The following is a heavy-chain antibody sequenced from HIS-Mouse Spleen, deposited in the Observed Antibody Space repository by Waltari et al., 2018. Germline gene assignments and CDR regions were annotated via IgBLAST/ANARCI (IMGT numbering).Heavy chain of an antibody. CDR2: VDPEAGET. Sequence: QVQLVQSGAEVKKPGASVKVSCKVSGYTLTELSMHWVRRAPGKGLEWMGGVDPEAGETIYAQKYQGRVTMTEDTSTDTAYMELSSLRSEDTAVYYCATDGGRSGYAIDYWGQGTLVTVSS. CDR1: GYTLTELS. J-gene: IGHJ4*02. D-gene: IGHD2-8*01. V-gene: IGHV1-24*01. CDR3: ATDGGRSGYAIDY.